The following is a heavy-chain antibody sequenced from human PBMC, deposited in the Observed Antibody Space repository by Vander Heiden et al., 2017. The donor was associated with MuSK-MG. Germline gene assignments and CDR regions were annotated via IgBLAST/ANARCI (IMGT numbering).Heavy chain of an antibody. J-gene: IGHJ4*02. CDR1: GFTFSNAW. CDR2: IKSKTEGGTT. V-gene: IGHV3-15*01. CDR3: TSPEGY. Sequence: EVQLVESGGGLVKPGGSLRLSCAASGFTFSNAWMSWVRQAPGKGLEWVGRIKSKTEGGTTDYAAPVKGRFTISRDDSKNTLYLQMNSLKTEDTAGYYCTSPEGYWGQGTLVTVSS.